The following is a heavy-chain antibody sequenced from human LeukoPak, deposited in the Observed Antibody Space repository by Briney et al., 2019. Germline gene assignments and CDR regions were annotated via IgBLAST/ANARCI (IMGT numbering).Heavy chain of an antibody. CDR2: ISSSGSYK. D-gene: IGHD3-3*01. J-gene: IGHJ4*02. CDR1: GFTFSSYS. V-gene: IGHV3-21*01. CDR3: ARSDIPYDFWSHGEY. Sequence: GGSLRLSCAASGFTFSSYSMNWVRQAPGKGLEWVSSISSSGSYKYYADSVKGRFTISRNNAKNSPYLHMNSLRAEDTAVYYCARSDIPYDFWSHGEYWGQGNLVTVSS.